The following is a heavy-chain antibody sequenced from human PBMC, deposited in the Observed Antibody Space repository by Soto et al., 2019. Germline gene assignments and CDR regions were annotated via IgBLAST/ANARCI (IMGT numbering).Heavy chain of an antibody. CDR1: GSTFSSYA. V-gene: IGHV3-23*01. CDR2: ISGSGGST. D-gene: IGHD3-10*01. CDR3: AKGELYWLNYFDY. Sequence: GSLRLSCASSGSTFSSYAMSWVRPAPGKGLEWVSAISGSGGSTYSADSEKGVFTISRDNSNNTLYLQMNSLRAEDTAVYYCAKGELYWLNYFDYWGQGTLVTVSS. J-gene: IGHJ4*02.